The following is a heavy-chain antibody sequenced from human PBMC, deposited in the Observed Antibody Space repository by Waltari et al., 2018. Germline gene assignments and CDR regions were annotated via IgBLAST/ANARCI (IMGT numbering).Heavy chain of an antibody. V-gene: IGHV4-59*01. J-gene: IGHJ6*02. Sequence: QVQLQESGPGLVKPSETLSLTCTVSGGSISSYYWSWIRPPPGRGREWIGYIYYSGSTNYNPSLKSRVTISVDTSKNQFSLKLSSVTAADTAVYYCARGQLRVVPAAILDYYYGMDVWGQGTTVTVSS. D-gene: IGHD2-2*02. CDR1: GGSISSYY. CDR3: ARGQLRVVPAAILDYYYGMDV. CDR2: IYYSGST.